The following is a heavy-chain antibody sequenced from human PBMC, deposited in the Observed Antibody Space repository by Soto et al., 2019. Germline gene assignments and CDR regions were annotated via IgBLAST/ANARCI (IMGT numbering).Heavy chain of an antibody. CDR2: IYYSGST. D-gene: IGHD1-26*01. J-gene: IGHJ4*02. Sequence: PSETLSLTCTVYCASISSGGYYWSWIRQHPGKGLEWIANIYYSGSTYYNPSLKSRVTISIDTPKNQFSLKLSSVTAADTAVYYCSKAQAWELLFDFWGQGTLVADSS. CDR3: SKAQAWELLFDF. CDR1: CASISSGGYY. V-gene: IGHV4-31*03.